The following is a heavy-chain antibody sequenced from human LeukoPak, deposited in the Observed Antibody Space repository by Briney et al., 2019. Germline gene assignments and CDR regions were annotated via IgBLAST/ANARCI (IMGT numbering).Heavy chain of an antibody. CDR2: ISAYNGNT. CDR1: GYSFTSYG. CDR3: ARVDYCDTQIIGGMDV. D-gene: IGHD3-22*01. V-gene: IGHV1-18*01. J-gene: IGHJ6*02. Sequence: ASVKVSCKASGYSFTSYGISWVRQAPGQGLEWMGWISAYNGNTHYAQKLQGRVTMTTDTSTSTAYMELRSLRSDDTAVYYCARVDYCDTQIIGGMDVWGQGTTVTVSS.